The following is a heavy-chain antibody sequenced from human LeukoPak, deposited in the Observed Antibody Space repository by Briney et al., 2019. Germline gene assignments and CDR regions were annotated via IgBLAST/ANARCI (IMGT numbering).Heavy chain of an antibody. V-gene: IGHV3-7*03. D-gene: IGHD3/OR15-3a*01. J-gene: IGHJ4*02. CDR1: GLSSRTHW. CDR3: TRQGDWNFEF. CDR2: IRPDGGER. Sequence: GGPLRLFCRASGLSSRTHWMSWVRQAPGKGLEWVANIRPDGGERYYGDSLKVRFTISRDNDKNSLYLQMNFLRADDTAIYYCTRQGDWNFEFWGQGTLVTVSS.